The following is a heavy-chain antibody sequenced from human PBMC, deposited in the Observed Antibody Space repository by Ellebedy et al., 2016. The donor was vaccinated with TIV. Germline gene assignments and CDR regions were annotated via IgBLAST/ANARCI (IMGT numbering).Heavy chain of an antibody. V-gene: IGHV4-34*01. CDR2: INHRGAT. CDR3: ARGSMVRGLAG. J-gene: IGHJ4*02. Sequence: SETLSLXXEVDIVSFSGYYWAWIRQPPGKGLEWIGDINHRGATKYISSLKSRATISLDTSKKQFFLNITSVTAADTAFYYCARGSMVRGLAGWGQGTLVTVSS. CDR1: IVSFSGYY. D-gene: IGHD3-10*01.